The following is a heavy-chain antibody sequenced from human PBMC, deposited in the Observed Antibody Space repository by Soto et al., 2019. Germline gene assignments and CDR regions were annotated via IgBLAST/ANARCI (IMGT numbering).Heavy chain of an antibody. V-gene: IGHV1-3*01. D-gene: IGHD3-10*01. CDR3: ARGGVLWFGELSQLDV. CDR1: EYTLTGYG. J-gene: IGHJ6*04. Sequence: GASVKVPFKASEYTLTGYGIHLVRRAPGQRLEWMGWINAGNGNTKYSQKFQGRVTITRDTSASTAYMELSSLRSEDTAVYYCARGGVLWFGELSQLDVWGKGTTVIVSS. CDR2: INAGNGNT.